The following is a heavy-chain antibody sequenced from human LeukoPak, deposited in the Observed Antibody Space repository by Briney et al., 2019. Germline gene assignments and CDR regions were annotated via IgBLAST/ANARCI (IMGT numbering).Heavy chain of an antibody. V-gene: IGHV4-34*01. D-gene: IGHD5-12*01. CDR3: ARVGHSGYNY. Sequence: SETLSLTCAVYGGSFSGYYWSWTRQPPGKGLEWIGEINHSGSTNYNPSLKSRVTISVDTSKNQFSLKLSSVTAADTAVYYCARVGHSGYNYWGQGTLVTVSS. CDR1: GGSFSGYY. J-gene: IGHJ4*02. CDR2: INHSGST.